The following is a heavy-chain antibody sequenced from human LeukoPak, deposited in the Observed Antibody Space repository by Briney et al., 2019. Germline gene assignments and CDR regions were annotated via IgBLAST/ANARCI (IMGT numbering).Heavy chain of an antibody. CDR1: GFTFSSYW. V-gene: IGHV3-7*01. Sequence: GGSPRLSCAASGFTFSSYWMSWVRQAPGKGLEWVANIKQDGSEKYYVDSVKGRFTISRDNAKNSLYLQMNSLRAEDTAVYYCARDSSSWSLDYWGQGTLVTVSS. J-gene: IGHJ4*02. CDR3: ARDSSSWSLDY. D-gene: IGHD6-13*01. CDR2: IKQDGSEK.